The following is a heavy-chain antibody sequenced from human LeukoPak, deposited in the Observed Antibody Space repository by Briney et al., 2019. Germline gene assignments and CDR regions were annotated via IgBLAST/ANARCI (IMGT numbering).Heavy chain of an antibody. Sequence: NPGGSLRLSCAASGFTFSDYYMSWIRQAPGKGLEWVSYISSSGSTIYYADSVKGRFTISRDNAKNSLYLQMNSLRAEDTAVYYCARSPWAVAATRRFDPWGQGTLVTVSS. V-gene: IGHV3-11*04. J-gene: IGHJ5*02. CDR3: ARSPWAVAATRRFDP. D-gene: IGHD2-15*01. CDR1: GFTFSDYY. CDR2: ISSSGSTI.